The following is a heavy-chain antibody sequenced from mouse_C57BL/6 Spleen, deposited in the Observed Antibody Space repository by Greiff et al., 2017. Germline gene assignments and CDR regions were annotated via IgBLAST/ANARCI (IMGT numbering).Heavy chain of an antibody. CDR3: ARRDCVHYYAMDY. V-gene: IGHV1-26*01. CDR2: INPHNGGT. CDR1: GYTFTDYY. Sequence: VQLQQSGPELVKPGASVKISCKASGYTFTDYYMNWVKQSHGKSLEWIGDINPHNGGTSYNQKFKGKATLTVDKSSSTAYMELRRLTSEDSAVYYCARRDCVHYYAMDYWGQGTSVTVSS. J-gene: IGHJ4*01.